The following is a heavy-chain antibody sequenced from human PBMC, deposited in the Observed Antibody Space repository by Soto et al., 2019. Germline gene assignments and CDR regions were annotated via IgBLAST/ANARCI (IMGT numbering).Heavy chain of an antibody. CDR2: TYYRSKWYN. V-gene: IGHV6-1*01. D-gene: IGHD6-13*01. CDR1: GDSVSSNSAA. J-gene: IGHJ4*02. CDR3: ARGLHIAAAGTGFDY. Sequence: PSQTLSLTCAISGDSVSSNSAAWNWIRQSQSRDLEWLGRTYYRSKWYNDYAVSVKSRITINPDTSKNQFSLQLNSVTPEDTAVYYCARGLHIAAAGTGFDYWGQGTLVTVSS.